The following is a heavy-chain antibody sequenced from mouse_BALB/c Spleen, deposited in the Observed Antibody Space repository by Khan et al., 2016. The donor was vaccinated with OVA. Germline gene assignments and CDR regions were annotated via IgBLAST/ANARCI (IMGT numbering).Heavy chain of an antibody. V-gene: IGHV5-9*02. CDR3: TRPSYYGNPWFTY. J-gene: IGHJ3*01. Sequence: EVEPVESGGGLVKPGGSLKLSCEVSGFAFNSYDMSWVRQTPEKRLEWVATISSTGTYTYYPDSVKGRFTISRDTARNTLYLQMSSLRSEDTALYYCTRPSYYGNPWFTYWGQGTLVTVSA. D-gene: IGHD2-10*01. CDR2: ISSTGTYT. CDR1: GFAFNSYD.